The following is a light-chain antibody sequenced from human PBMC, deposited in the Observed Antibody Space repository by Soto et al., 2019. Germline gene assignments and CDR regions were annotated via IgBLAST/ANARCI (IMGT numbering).Light chain of an antibody. CDR1: QSVSSN. CDR3: QQYSNWPLT. CDR2: GAS. J-gene: IGKJ4*01. Sequence: EIVMTQSPATLSVSPRERDTLSCRASQSVSSNLAWYQQKPGQAPRLLIYGASTRAAGIPARFSGSGSGTEFTLTISSLQSEDFAVYYCQQYSNWPLTFGGGTKVDIK. V-gene: IGKV3-15*01.